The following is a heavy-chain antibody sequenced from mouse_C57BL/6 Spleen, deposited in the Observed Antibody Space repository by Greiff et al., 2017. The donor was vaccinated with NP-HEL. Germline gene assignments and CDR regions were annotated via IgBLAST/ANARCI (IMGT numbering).Heavy chain of an antibody. Sequence: QVQLQQPGAELVMPGASVKLSCKASGYTFTSYWMHWVKQRPGQGLEWIGEIDPSDSYTNYNQKLKGKSTLTVDKSSSTAYMQLSSLTSEDSAVYYCARMDYYDYAWFAYWGQGTLLTVSA. V-gene: IGHV1-69*01. CDR2: IDPSDSYT. D-gene: IGHD2-4*01. CDR1: GYTFTSYW. J-gene: IGHJ3*01. CDR3: ARMDYYDYAWFAY.